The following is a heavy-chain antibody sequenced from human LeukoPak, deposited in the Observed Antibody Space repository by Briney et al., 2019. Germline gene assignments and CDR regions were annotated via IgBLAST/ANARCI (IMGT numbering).Heavy chain of an antibody. D-gene: IGHD3-22*01. Sequence: SETLSLTCSVSGASISSYYYNWIRQSPGKGLEWIGYFYYSGITNYNPSLKSRVTMSLDTSNNQFSLKLSSVTAADTAVYYCARVLLSSGYSTWGQGTLVTVSS. CDR2: FYYSGIT. CDR1: GASISSYY. V-gene: IGHV4-59*01. J-gene: IGHJ5*02. CDR3: ARVLLSSGYST.